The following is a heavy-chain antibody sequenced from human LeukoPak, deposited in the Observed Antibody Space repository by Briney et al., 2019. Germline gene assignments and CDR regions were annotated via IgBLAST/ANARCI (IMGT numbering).Heavy chain of an antibody. V-gene: IGHV3-30*02. CDR2: IRFDESRI. J-gene: IGHJ3*02. Sequence: GGSLRLSCAASGFTFNIYGMHWVRQAPGKGLEWVAFIRFDESRILCVDSVKGRFNISRDISKLTLYLQMNSLRAEDKAVYYCAKVIWPNGDGALDMWGQGTMVTLSS. CDR3: AKVIWPNGDGALDM. D-gene: IGHD7-27*01. CDR1: GFTFNIYG.